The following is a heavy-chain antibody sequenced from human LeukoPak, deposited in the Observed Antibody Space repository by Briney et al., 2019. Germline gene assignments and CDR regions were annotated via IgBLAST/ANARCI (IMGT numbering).Heavy chain of an antibody. J-gene: IGHJ4*02. CDR1: GFTFSSYS. Sequence: GGSLRLSCAASGFTFSSYSMNWVRQAPGEGLEWVSYISSSSSTIYYADSLKGRFTISRDDAENSLYLQMNSLRAEGTAVYYCARDSSVTAAPIDYWGQGTLVTVSS. D-gene: IGHD2-2*01. V-gene: IGHV3-48*01. CDR2: ISSSSSTI. CDR3: ARDSSVTAAPIDY.